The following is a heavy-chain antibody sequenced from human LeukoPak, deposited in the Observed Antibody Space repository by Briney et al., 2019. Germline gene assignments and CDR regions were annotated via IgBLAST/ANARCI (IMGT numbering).Heavy chain of an antibody. CDR3: TRDRNDYGDPDAFDI. V-gene: IGHV3-21*01. Sequence: GGSLRLSCAASGFTFSDFAMNWVRQAPGKGPEWASSITRVSTYTYYSESVQGRFTISRDNHKDLLYLQLNSLRGDDSGIYYCTRDRNDYGDPDAFDIWGQGTVVTVSS. CDR1: GFTFSDFA. J-gene: IGHJ3*02. D-gene: IGHD4-17*01. CDR2: ITRVSTYT.